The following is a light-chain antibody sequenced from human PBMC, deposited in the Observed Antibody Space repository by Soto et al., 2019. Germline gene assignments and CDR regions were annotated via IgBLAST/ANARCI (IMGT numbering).Light chain of an antibody. J-gene: IGLJ1*01. CDR1: SSDVGGYNF. CDR2: EVS. V-gene: IGLV2-14*01. CDR3: LSFTSTFTYI. Sequence: QSVLTQPASVSGSPGQSITISCTGTSSDVGGYNFVSWYQQHPGKAPQLMIYEVSNRPSGVSNRLSGSKSGNTASLTLSGLQAEDEADYYCLSFTSTFTYIFGTGTKLTVL.